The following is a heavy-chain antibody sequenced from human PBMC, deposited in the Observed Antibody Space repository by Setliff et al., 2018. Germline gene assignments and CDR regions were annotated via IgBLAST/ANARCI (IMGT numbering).Heavy chain of an antibody. D-gene: IGHD2-8*01. CDR1: GYAFNNYG. J-gene: IGHJ4*02. V-gene: IGHV1-18*01. CDR2: INAYNGNI. CDR3: SRLVRYCTTTTCQTLSGGEH. Sequence: ASVKVSCKASGYAFNNYGIAWVRQAPGQGLEWMGWINAYNGNIFYAPKLQDRVTMTTDTSTATAYLELRSLRSDDTALYFCSRLVRYCTTTTCQTLSGGEHWGQGTLVTVSS.